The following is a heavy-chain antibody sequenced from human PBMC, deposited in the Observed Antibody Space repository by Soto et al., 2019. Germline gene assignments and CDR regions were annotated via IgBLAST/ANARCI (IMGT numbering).Heavy chain of an antibody. CDR2: ISYDGSNK. D-gene: IGHD5-18*01. CDR3: ARGYSYGYFSYYYGMDV. Sequence: AASGFTFSSYAMHWVRQAPGKGLEWVAVISYDGSNKYYADSVKGRFTISRDNSKNTLYLQMNSLRAEDTAVYYCARGYSYGYFSYYYGMDVWGQGTTVTVSS. CDR1: GFTFSSYA. J-gene: IGHJ6*02. V-gene: IGHV3-30-3*01.